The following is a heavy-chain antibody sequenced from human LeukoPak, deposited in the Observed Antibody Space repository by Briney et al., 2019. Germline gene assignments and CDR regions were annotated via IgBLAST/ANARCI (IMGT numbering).Heavy chain of an antibody. D-gene: IGHD3-22*01. CDR3: AKDLYDSSGFDY. J-gene: IGHJ4*02. CDR1: GFTFDDYA. V-gene: IGHV3-9*01. CDR2: ISWNSGSI. Sequence: GRSLRLSCAASGFTFDDYAMHWVRQAPGKGLEWVSGISWNSGSIYYADSVKGRFTISRDNAKNSLYLQMNSLRAEDTALYYCAKDLYDSSGFDYWGQGTLVTVSS.